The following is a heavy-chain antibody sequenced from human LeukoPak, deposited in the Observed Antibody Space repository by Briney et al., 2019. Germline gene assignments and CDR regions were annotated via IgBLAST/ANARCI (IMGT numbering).Heavy chain of an antibody. J-gene: IGHJ4*02. CDR2: ISGSGGST. CDR3: AKDPPPFSSSTIVVVTNSPKFDY. D-gene: IGHD3-22*01. CDR1: GFTFSSYA. Sequence: PGGSLRLSCAASGFTFSSYAMSWVRQAPGKGLEWVSAISGSGGSTYYADSVKGRFTISRDNSKNTLYLQMNSLRAEDTAVYYCAKDPPPFSSSTIVVVTNSPKFDYWGQGTLVTVSS. V-gene: IGHV3-23*01.